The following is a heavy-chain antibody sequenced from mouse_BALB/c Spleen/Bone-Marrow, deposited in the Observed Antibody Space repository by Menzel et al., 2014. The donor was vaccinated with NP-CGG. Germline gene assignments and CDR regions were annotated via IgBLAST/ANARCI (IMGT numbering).Heavy chain of an antibody. CDR3: ARYYYGFYFDY. CDR1: GFNIKDTY. V-gene: IGHV14-3*02. D-gene: IGHD1-1*01. J-gene: IGHJ2*01. Sequence: VQLQQSGAELVKPGASIKLSCTASGFNIKDTYMHWVKQRPEQGLEWIGRIDPANGNTKYDPKFQGKATITADTSSNTAYLQLSSLTSEDTAVYYCARYYYGFYFDYWGQGTTLTVSS. CDR2: IDPANGNT.